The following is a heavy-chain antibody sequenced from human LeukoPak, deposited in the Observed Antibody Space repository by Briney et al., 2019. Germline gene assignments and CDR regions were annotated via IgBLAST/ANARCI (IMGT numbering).Heavy chain of an antibody. V-gene: IGHV4-61*02. Sequence: TLSLTCTVSGGSISSGSYYWSWIRLPAGKGLEWIGRIYTSGSTNYNPSLKSRVTISVDTSKNQYSLKLSSVTAADTAVYYCAREAGELLRAFDIWGQGTMATVSS. D-gene: IGHD1-26*01. J-gene: IGHJ3*02. CDR1: GGSISSGSYY. CDR3: AREAGELLRAFDI. CDR2: IYTSGST.